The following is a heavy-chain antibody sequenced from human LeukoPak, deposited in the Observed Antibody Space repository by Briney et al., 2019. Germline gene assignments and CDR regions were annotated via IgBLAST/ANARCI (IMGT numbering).Heavy chain of an antibody. CDR2: INPNSGGT. D-gene: IGHD2-2*01. CDR3: ARDLEYCSSTSCSYYFDY. V-gene: IGHV1-2*02. Sequence: ASVKVSCEASGYTFTGYYMHWVRQAPGQGLEWMGWINPNSGGTNYAQKFQGRVTMTRDTSISTAYMELSRLRSDDTAVYYCARDLEYCSSTSCSYYFDYWGQGTLVTVSS. J-gene: IGHJ4*02. CDR1: GYTFTGYY.